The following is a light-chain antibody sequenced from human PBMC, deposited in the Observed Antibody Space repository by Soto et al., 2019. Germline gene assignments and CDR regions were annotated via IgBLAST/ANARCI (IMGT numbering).Light chain of an antibody. V-gene: IGLV2-11*01. CDR1: SSDVGGYNY. CDR3: CSYAGSYTFV. Sequence: QSALTQPRSVSGSPGQSVTISCTGTSSDVGGYNYVSWYQQYPGKAPKVMIYDVKPPPSGVPDRFSGSKSGNTASLTISGLGAEDDADYYCCSYAGSYTFVFGTGTKLTVL. CDR2: DVK. J-gene: IGLJ1*01.